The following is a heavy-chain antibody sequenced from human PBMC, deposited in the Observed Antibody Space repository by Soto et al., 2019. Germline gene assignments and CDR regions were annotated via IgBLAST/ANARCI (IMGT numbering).Heavy chain of an antibody. V-gene: IGHV3-74*01. Sequence: GGSLRLSCAASGFTFSSYWMHWVRQAPGKGLVWVSRINSDGSSTSYADSVKGRFTISRDNAKNTLYLQMNSLRAEDTAVYYCARDSDPREAVVPAAESYYYYYYMDVWGKGTTVTVSS. J-gene: IGHJ6*03. CDR1: GFTFSSYW. D-gene: IGHD2-2*01. CDR2: INSDGSST. CDR3: ARDSDPREAVVPAAESYYYYYYMDV.